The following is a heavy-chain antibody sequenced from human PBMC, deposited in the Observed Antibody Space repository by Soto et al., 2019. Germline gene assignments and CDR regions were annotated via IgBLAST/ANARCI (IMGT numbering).Heavy chain of an antibody. V-gene: IGHV3-33*01. CDR1: GFTFSGYG. J-gene: IGHJ4*02. Sequence: QVQLVESGGGVVQPGRSLRLSCVASGFTFSGYGMHWVRQAPGKGLEWVAIIRYDGSNIYYADSVRGRFAISRDNSKNTLLLQMDSQGAEDTAVSYCAREGVGATSFWGSLDYWGQGALVTVSS. CDR3: AREGVGATSFWGSLDY. D-gene: IGHD3-16*01. CDR2: IRYDGSNI.